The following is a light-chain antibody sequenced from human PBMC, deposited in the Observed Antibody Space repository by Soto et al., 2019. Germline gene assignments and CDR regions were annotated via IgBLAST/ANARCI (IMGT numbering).Light chain of an antibody. CDR2: WAS. CDR1: QSVLYTSKNKNY. CDR3: QQYYSSPLT. J-gene: IGKJ5*01. Sequence: SLAVSLGERATINCKSSQSVLYTSKNKNYLAWYQQKPGQPPKLLIYWASTRESGVPDRFRGSGSGTDFTLTITSLQAEDAAVYYCQQYYSSPLTFGQGTRLDIK. V-gene: IGKV4-1*01.